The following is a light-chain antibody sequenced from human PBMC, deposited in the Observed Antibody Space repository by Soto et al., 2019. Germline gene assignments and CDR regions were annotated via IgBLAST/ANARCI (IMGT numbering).Light chain of an antibody. V-gene: IGLV2-14*01. CDR1: SSDVGGYNY. J-gene: IGLJ1*01. CDR3: SSYTSSSTLDYV. CDR2: DVS. Sequence: QAVLTQPASVSGSPGQSITISCTGTSSDVGGYNYVSWYQQHAGKAPKLMIYDVSNRPSGVSSRVSGSKSGNTASLTISGLQAEDEADYYCSSYTSSSTLDYVFGTGTKVTVL.